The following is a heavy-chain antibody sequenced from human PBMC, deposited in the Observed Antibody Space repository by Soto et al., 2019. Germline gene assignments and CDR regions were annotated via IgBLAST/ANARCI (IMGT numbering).Heavy chain of an antibody. CDR3: ARAPPYYYDSSGFLGPFDP. V-gene: IGHV4-61*01. CDR2: IYYSGST. D-gene: IGHD3-22*01. J-gene: IGHJ5*02. CDR1: GGPVSSGSYY. Sequence: PSETLSLTCTVSGGPVSSGSYYWSWIRQPPGKGLEWIGYIYYSGSTNYNPSLKSRVTISVDTSKNQFSLKLSSVTAADTAVYYCARAPPYYYDSSGFLGPFDPWGQGTLVTVSS.